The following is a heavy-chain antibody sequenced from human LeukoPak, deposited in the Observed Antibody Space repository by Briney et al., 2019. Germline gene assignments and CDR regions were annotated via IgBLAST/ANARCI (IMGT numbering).Heavy chain of an antibody. CDR1: GFTVSSNY. D-gene: IGHD2-2*01. CDR3: AKAGAQYQLPSDAFDI. Sequence: GGSLRLSCAASGFTVSSNYMSWVRQAPGKGLEWVAFIRYDGSNKYYADSVKGRFTISRDNSKNTLYLQMNSLRAEDTAVYYCAKAGAQYQLPSDAFDIWGQGTMVTVSS. CDR2: IRYDGSNK. J-gene: IGHJ3*02. V-gene: IGHV3-30*02.